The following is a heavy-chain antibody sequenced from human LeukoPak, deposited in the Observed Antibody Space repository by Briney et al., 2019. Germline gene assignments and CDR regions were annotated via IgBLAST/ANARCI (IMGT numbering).Heavy chain of an antibody. V-gene: IGHV1-18*01. CDR1: GYTFTRYG. D-gene: IGHD3-10*01. CDR2: ISAYNGNT. J-gene: IGHJ4*02. CDR3: ATSYGSGSFDY. Sequence: GASVKVSCKASGYTFTRYGFSWVRQAPGQGLEWMGWISAYNGNTRYAQNLQGRVTMTTDSSSSTTYMELRSLRSDDTAVYYCATSYGSGSFDYWGQGTLVTVSS.